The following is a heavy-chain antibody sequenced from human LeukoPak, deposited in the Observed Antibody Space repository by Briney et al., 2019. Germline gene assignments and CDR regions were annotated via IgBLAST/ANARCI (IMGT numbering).Heavy chain of an antibody. V-gene: IGHV1-2*06. D-gene: IGHD3-22*01. Sequence: ASVKVSCKASGYTFTGYYMHWVRQAPGQGLEWMGRINPNSGGTNYAQKFQGRVTMTRDTSISTAYMELSSLRSEDTAVYYCARGGDSDPVVIYYFDYWGQGTLVTVSS. CDR1: GYTFTGYY. J-gene: IGHJ4*02. CDR2: INPNSGGT. CDR3: ARGGDSDPVVIYYFDY.